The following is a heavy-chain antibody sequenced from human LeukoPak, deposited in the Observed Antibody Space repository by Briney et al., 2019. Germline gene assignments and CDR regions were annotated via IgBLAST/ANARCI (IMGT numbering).Heavy chain of an antibody. CDR1: GGSFSGYY. J-gene: IGHJ4*02. Sequence: SETLSLNCAVYGGSFSGYYWSWIRQPPGKGLEWIGEINHSGSTNYNPSLKSRVTISVDTSKNQFSLKLSSVTAADTAVYYCARVSPGRGYSGYDAFDYWGQGTLVTVSS. V-gene: IGHV4-34*01. CDR2: INHSGST. D-gene: IGHD5-12*01. CDR3: ARVSPGRGYSGYDAFDY.